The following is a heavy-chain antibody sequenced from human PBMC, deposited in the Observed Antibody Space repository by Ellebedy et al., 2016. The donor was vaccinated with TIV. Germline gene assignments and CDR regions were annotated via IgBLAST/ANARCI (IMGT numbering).Heavy chain of an antibody. CDR2: ISSSSSTI. CDR1: GFTFSSYW. Sequence: GESLKISXAASGFTFSSYWMSWVRQAPGKGLEWVSYISSSSSTIYYADSVKGRFTISRDNAKNSLYLQMNSLRAEDTAVYYCARDSPYSSGWHKPVQKQYYFDYWGQGTLVTVSS. V-gene: IGHV3-48*01. J-gene: IGHJ4*02. CDR3: ARDSPYSSGWHKPVQKQYYFDY. D-gene: IGHD6-19*01.